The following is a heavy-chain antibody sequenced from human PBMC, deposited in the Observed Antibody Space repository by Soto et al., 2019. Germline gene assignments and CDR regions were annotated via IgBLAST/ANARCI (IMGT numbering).Heavy chain of an antibody. J-gene: IGHJ4*02. Sequence: VKGLEWVSSISSSSSYIYYADSVKGRFTISRDNAKNSLYLQMNSLRAEDTAVYYCASFKRSGSSGYPHRSFAYLRQGSLV. V-gene: IGHV3-21*01. CDR2: ISSSSSYI. D-gene: IGHD3-22*01. CDR3: ASFKRSGSSGYPHRSFAY.